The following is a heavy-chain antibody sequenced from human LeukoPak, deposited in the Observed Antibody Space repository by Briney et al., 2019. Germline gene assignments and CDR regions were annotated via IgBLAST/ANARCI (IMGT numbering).Heavy chain of an antibody. Sequence: GGSLRLSCAASGFTFSSYWMHWVRQAPGKGLVWVSFINSDVSSTSYADSVKGRFTISRDNAKNTLHLQMNSLRAEDRAVYYCARALKDIAAVGMYNRFNPWGQGTLVTVSS. V-gene: IGHV3-74*01. CDR2: INSDVSST. J-gene: IGHJ5*02. CDR3: ARALKDIAAVGMYNRFNP. CDR1: GFTFSSYW. D-gene: IGHD6-13*01.